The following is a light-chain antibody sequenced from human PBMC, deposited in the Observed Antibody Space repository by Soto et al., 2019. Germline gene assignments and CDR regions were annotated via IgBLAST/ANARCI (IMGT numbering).Light chain of an antibody. CDR1: QSTSTW. V-gene: IGKV1-5*03. CDR2: KAS. J-gene: IGKJ1*01. CDR3: QQYGSYRT. Sequence: DIQMTQSPSTLSASVGDRVTITCRASQSTSTWLAWYPHKPGKAPNLLIYKASSLESGVPSRFSGSGSGTEFTLTISSLQPDDVATYYCQQYGSYRTFGQGTKVEIK.